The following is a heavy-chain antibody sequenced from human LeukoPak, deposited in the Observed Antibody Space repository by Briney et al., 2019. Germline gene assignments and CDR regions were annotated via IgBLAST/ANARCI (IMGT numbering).Heavy chain of an antibody. CDR3: ARVIAAAGTLDAFDI. J-gene: IGHJ3*02. Sequence: GGSLRLSCAASGFTFSSYWMSWVRQAPGKGLEWVANIKQDGSEKYYVDSVKGRSTISRDNAKNSLYLQMNSLRAEDTAVYYCARVIAAAGTLDAFDIWGQGTMVTVSS. CDR2: IKQDGSEK. CDR1: GFTFSSYW. D-gene: IGHD6-13*01. V-gene: IGHV3-7*01.